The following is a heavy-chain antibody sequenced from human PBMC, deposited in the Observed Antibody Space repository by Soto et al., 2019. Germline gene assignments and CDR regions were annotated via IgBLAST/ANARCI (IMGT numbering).Heavy chain of an antibody. CDR1: GFTFSSYS. CDR3: ARGPSSWAPGQNWFDP. Sequence: PGGSLRLSCAASGFTFSSYSMNWVRQAPGKGLEWVSSISSSSSYIYYADSVKGRFTISRDNAKNSLYLQMNSLRAEDTAVYYCARGPSSWAPGQNWFDPWGQGTLVTVSS. D-gene: IGHD6-13*01. J-gene: IGHJ5*02. CDR2: ISSSSSYI. V-gene: IGHV3-21*01.